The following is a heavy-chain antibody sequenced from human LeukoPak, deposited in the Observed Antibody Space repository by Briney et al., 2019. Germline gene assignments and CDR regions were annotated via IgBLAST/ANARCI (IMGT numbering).Heavy chain of an antibody. V-gene: IGHV4-39*07. CDR1: GGSISSSRQY. CDR3: ARYGRVGATRNPQSISPTYYYYGMDV. J-gene: IGHJ6*02. D-gene: IGHD1-26*01. Sequence: PSETLSLTCTVSGGSISSSRQYWGWIRQPPGKGLEWIGNIYYSGSTYYNPSLKSRFTISVDTSKNQFSLKLSSVTAADTAVYYCARYGRVGATRNPQSISPTYYYYGMDVWGQGTTVTVSS. CDR2: IYYSGST.